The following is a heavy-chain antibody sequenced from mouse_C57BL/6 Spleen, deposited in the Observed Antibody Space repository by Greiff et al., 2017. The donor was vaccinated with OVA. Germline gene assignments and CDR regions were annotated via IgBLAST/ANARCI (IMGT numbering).Heavy chain of an antibody. D-gene: IGHD2-5*01. Sequence: EVQLQESGGGLVKPGGSLKLSCAASGFTFSSYAMSWVRQTPEKRLEWVATISDGGSYTYYPDNVKGRFTISRDNAKNNLYLQMSHLKSEDTAMYYCARALSNYNAMDYWGQGTSVTVSS. V-gene: IGHV5-4*01. CDR2: ISDGGSYT. CDR3: ARALSNYNAMDY. CDR1: GFTFSSYA. J-gene: IGHJ4*01.